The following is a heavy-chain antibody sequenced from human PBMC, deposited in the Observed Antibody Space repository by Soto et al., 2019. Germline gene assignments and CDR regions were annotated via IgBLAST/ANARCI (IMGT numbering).Heavy chain of an antibody. D-gene: IGHD5-12*01. CDR1: GFTFSSYW. CDR2: INSDGCST. Sequence: EVQLVESGGGLVQPGGSLRLSCAASGFTFSSYWMHWVRQAPGKGLVWVSRINSDGCSTSYADSVKGRFTISRDNAKNTLYLQMNSLRAEDTAVYYCARQVEMATTHDAFDIWGQGTMVTVSS. J-gene: IGHJ3*02. CDR3: ARQVEMATTHDAFDI. V-gene: IGHV3-74*01.